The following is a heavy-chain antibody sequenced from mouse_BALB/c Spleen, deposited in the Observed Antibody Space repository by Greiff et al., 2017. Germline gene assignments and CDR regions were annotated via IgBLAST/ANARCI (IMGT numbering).Heavy chain of an antibody. CDR3: ARSYDGYDAMDY. J-gene: IGHJ4*01. CDR2: IYPGGGYT. D-gene: IGHD2-3*01. V-gene: IGHV1-63*02. CDR1: GYTFTNYW. Sequence: VQLQQSGAELVRPGTSVKISCKASGYTFTNYWLGWVKQRPGHGLEWIGDIYPGGGYTNYNEKFKGKATLTADTSSSTAYMQLSSLTSEDSAVYFCARSYDGYDAMDYWGQGTSVTVSS.